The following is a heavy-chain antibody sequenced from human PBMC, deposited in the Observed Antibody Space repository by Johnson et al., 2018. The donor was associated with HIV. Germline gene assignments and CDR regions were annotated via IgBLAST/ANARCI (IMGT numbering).Heavy chain of an antibody. Sequence: VQLVESGGGLVQPGGSLRLSCAASGFTFNKYWMSWVRQAPGKGLEWVANIKQDGSERYYVASVKGRFTISRDNAKNSLSLQMDRLRAEDTAVYYCARDPELDYFDNRAFDIWGQGTMVTVSS. V-gene: IGHV3-7*01. CDR2: IKQDGSER. J-gene: IGHJ3*02. CDR1: GFTFNKYW. D-gene: IGHD3-22*01. CDR3: ARDPELDYFDNRAFDI.